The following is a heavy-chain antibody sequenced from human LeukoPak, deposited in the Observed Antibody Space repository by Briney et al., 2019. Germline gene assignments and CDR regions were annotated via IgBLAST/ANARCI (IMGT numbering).Heavy chain of an antibody. CDR2: IKEDGSEK. J-gene: IGHJ4*02. CDR3: ARDPTKNSGHSYYFDY. V-gene: IGHV3-7*01. D-gene: IGHD1-26*01. CDR1: GFSFSSYW. Sequence: PGGSLRLSCAASGFSFSSYWMTWVRQAPGKGLEWVANIKEDGSEKYYVDSVKGRFTIFRDNARNALYLQMNSLRAEDTAVYYCARDPTKNSGHSYYFDYWGQGTLVTVSS.